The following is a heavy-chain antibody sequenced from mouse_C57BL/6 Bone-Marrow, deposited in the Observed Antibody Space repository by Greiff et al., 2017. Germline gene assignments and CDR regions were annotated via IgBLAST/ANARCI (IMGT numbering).Heavy chain of an antibody. CDR2: INPSSGYT. V-gene: IGHV1-4*01. Sequence: QVQLQQSGAELARPGASVKMSCKASGYTFTSYTMHWVKQRPGQGLEWIGYINPSSGYTKYNQKFKDKATLTADKSSSTAYMRLSSLTSEDSAVYYCARWGGYDGAWFAYWGQGTLVTVSA. CDR3: ARWGGYDGAWFAY. CDR1: GYTFTSYT. D-gene: IGHD2-2*01. J-gene: IGHJ3*01.